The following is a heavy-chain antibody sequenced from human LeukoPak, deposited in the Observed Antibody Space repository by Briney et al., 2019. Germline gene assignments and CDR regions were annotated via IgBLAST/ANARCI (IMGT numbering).Heavy chain of an antibody. J-gene: IGHJ2*01. CDR1: GYTFTSYY. D-gene: IGHD3-10*01. V-gene: IGHV1-46*01. CDR2: INPSGGST. Sequence: ASVKVSCKASGYTFTSYYMHWVRQAPGQGLEWMGIINPSGGSTSYAQKFQGRVTMTRDTSTSTVYMELSSLRSEDTAVYYCARGASYFLEAQLWYFDLWGRGTLVTVSS. CDR3: ARGASYFLEAQLWYFDL.